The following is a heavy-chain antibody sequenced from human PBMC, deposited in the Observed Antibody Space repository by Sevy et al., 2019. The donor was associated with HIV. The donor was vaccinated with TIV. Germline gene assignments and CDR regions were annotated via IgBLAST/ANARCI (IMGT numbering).Heavy chain of an antibody. CDR3: ARVKPLEMATITDAVDI. Sequence: ASVKVSCKASGYTFTGYYMHWVRQAPGQGLEWMGWINPNSRGTNYPQKFQGRVTMTSDTSISTAYMELIRLRPDDTVGYYCARVKPLEMATITDAVDIWGQGTMVTVSS. CDR2: INPNSRGT. V-gene: IGHV1-2*02. D-gene: IGHD5-12*01. CDR1: GYTFTGYY. J-gene: IGHJ3*02.